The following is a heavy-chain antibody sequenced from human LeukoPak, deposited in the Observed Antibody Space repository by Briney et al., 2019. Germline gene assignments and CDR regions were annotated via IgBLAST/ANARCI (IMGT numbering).Heavy chain of an antibody. Sequence: SETLSLTCAVSGGSISSSTNWWGWVRQPPGKGLEWIGEIYHSGGTNYNPSLKSRITISVDKSQNQFSLKVNSLTAADTAVYYCATNGYYCMDVWGKGTTVTVSS. D-gene: IGHD2-8*01. J-gene: IGHJ6*03. V-gene: IGHV4-4*02. CDR2: IYHSGGT. CDR1: GGSISSSTNW. CDR3: ATNGYYCMDV.